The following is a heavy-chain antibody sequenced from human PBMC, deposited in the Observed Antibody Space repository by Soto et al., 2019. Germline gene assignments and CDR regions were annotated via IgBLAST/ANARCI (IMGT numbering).Heavy chain of an antibody. CDR2: ISAYNGNT. CDR1: GYTFTSYG. Sequence: ASVKVSCKASGYTFTSYGISWVRQAPGQGLEWMGWISAYNGNTNYAQKLQGRVTMTTDTSTSTAYMELGSLRSDDTAVYYCARDPGMVYALSYYYYYGMDVWGQGTTVTVSS. D-gene: IGHD2-8*01. V-gene: IGHV1-18*01. CDR3: ARDPGMVYALSYYYYYGMDV. J-gene: IGHJ6*02.